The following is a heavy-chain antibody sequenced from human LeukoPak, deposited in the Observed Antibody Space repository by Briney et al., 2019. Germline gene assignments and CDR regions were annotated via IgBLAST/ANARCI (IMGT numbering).Heavy chain of an antibody. CDR1: GFTVSSNY. Sequence: PGGSLRLSCAASGFTVSSNYMSWVRQAPGKGLEWVSVIYSGGSTYYADSVKGRFTISRDNSKNTLYLQMNSLRAEDTAVYYCASSLYSSSFDYWGQGTLVTVSS. V-gene: IGHV3-53*01. CDR2: IYSGGST. D-gene: IGHD6-13*01. CDR3: ASSLYSSSFDY. J-gene: IGHJ4*02.